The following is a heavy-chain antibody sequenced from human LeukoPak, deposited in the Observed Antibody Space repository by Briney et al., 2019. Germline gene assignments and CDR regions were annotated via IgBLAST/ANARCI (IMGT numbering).Heavy chain of an antibody. CDR2: IYYSGNI. CDR1: GDSISSSNSY. CDR3: ARGAVIRGVIQGTVARSSNWFDP. D-gene: IGHD3-10*01. V-gene: IGHV4-39*02. J-gene: IGHJ5*02. Sequence: PSETLSLTCIVSGDSISSSNSYWGWIRQPPGKGLEWIGSIYYSGNIYYNASLKSRVSISVDTSKNHFSLRLTSVTAADTAVYYCARGAVIRGVIQGTVARSSNWFDPWGQGTLVTVSS.